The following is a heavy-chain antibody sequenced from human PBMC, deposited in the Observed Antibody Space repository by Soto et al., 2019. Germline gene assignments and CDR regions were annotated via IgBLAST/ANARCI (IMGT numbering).Heavy chain of an antibody. CDR2: ISSSSSYI. CDR1: GFTFSSYS. J-gene: IGHJ4*02. V-gene: IGHV3-21*01. D-gene: IGHD3-22*01. Sequence: PGGSLRLSCAASGFTFSSYSMNWVRQAPGKGLEWVSSISSSSSYIYYADSVKGRFTISRDNAKNSLYLQMDSLRAEDTAVYYCAREYYDSSGYYYWDYWGQGTRVTVS. CDR3: AREYYDSSGYYYWDY.